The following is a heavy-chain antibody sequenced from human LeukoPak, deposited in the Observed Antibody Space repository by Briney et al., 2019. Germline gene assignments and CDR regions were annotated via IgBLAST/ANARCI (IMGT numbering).Heavy chain of an antibody. D-gene: IGHD3-3*01. CDR2: ISSTGSTM. J-gene: IGHJ4*01. Sequence: GGSLRLSCAASGITFSSYEMNWVRQAPGEELEWISCISSTGSTMYYADSVKGRFTISRDNAKNSLYLQMSSLRAEDTAVYYCARGFRDSAMFLDYWGHGTLVTVSS. V-gene: IGHV3-48*03. CDR1: GITFSSYE. CDR3: ARGFRDSAMFLDY.